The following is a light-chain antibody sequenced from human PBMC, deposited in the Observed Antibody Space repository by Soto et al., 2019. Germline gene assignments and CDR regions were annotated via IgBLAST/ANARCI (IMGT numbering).Light chain of an antibody. CDR1: SSNIGAGYD. V-gene: IGLV1-40*01. CDR3: QSYDISLSGFV. Sequence: QSVLTQPPSVSGAPGQRVTISCTGSSSNIGAGYDVHYYQQLPGRAPKLLIYGNNNRPSGVPDRFSGSKSGTSASLAITGLRAEDEAYYYCQSYDISLSGFVFGNGTKVTVL. J-gene: IGLJ1*01. CDR2: GNN.